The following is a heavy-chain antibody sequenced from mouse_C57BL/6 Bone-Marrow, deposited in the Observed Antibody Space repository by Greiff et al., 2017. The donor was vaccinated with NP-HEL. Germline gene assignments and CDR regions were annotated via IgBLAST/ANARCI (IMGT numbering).Heavy chain of an antibody. J-gene: IGHJ2*01. Sequence: DVKLVESGGDLVKPGGSLKLSCAASGFTFSSYGMSWVRQTPDKRLEWVATISSGGSYTYYPDSVKGRFTISRDNAKNTLYLQMSSLKSEDTAMYYCARRLRHYFDYWGQGTTLTVSS. V-gene: IGHV5-6*02. CDR2: ISSGGSYT. D-gene: IGHD1-1*01. CDR1: GFTFSSYG. CDR3: ARRLRHYFDY.